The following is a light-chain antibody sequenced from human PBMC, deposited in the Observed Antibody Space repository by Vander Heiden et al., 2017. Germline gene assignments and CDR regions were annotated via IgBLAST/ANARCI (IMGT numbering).Light chain of an antibody. J-gene: IGKJ4*01. CDR3: RRWKEFGIT. Sequence: MVMTQTPLSVPVTPGEPASISCRSSQSRLDSDNRNIQLNWLLQKPGQSTHLLLYPSSYRYFEVPQRFSGSASNSHFTLRISMVGAAAVRVYYCRRWKEFGITFGAGTQVEIK. CDR1: QSRLDSDNRNIQ. V-gene: IGKV2-40*01. CDR2: PSS.